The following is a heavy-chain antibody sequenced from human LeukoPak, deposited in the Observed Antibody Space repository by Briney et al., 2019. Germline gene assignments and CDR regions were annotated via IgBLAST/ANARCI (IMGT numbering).Heavy chain of an antibody. CDR1: GGTFSNSE. V-gene: IGHV1-69*13. CDR3: ARYLGGDYSDSSDYYGGWFDP. J-gene: IGHJ5*02. D-gene: IGHD3-22*01. CDR2: IIPIFGTA. Sequence: ASVKVSCKASGGTFSNSEISWVRQAPGQRREWLGGIIPIFGTANYAQKFQGRVTITADEYTSTAYMALSSLRSEDTAMYYCARYLGGDYSDSSDYYGGWFDPWGQGTLVTVSS.